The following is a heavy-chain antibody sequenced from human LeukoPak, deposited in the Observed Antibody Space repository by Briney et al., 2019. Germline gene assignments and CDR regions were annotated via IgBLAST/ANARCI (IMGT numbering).Heavy chain of an antibody. CDR1: GLTFSNAW. D-gene: IGHD3-22*01. Sequence: GGSLRLSCAASGLTFSNAWMSWVRQAPGKGLEWVGRIKSKTDGGTTDYAAPVKGRFTISRDDSKNTLYLQVNSLKTEDTAVYYCTTERWGDNRPSDYWGQGTLVTVSS. CDR3: TTERWGDNRPSDY. J-gene: IGHJ4*02. CDR2: IKSKTDGGTT. V-gene: IGHV3-15*01.